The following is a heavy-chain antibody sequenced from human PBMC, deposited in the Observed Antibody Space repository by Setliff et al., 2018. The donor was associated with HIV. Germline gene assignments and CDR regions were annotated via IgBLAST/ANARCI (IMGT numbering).Heavy chain of an antibody. CDR1: SDSIRFYY. CDR3: ARLGHCYGGGCNFDTFDV. J-gene: IGHJ3*01. V-gene: IGHV4-4*09. CDR2: FYTSGST. D-gene: IGHD2-15*01. Sequence: PSETLSLTCTVSSDSIRFYYWTWIRQPPGKGLEWIGYFYTSGSTNYNPSLKSRVTISIDTSKNQFSLKLNAVTAADTAVYYCARLGHCYGGGCNFDTFDVWGQGTMVTVSS.